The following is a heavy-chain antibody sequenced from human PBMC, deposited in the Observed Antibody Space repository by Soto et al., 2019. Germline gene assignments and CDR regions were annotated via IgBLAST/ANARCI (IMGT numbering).Heavy chain of an antibody. CDR1: GYSFTSYW. CDR3: ARAIEMATIGWFDP. CDR2: IYPGDSDT. Sequence: GESLKISCKASGYSFTSYWIGWVRQMPGKGLEWMGIIYPGDSDTRYRPSLLGQVTISADKSISTAYLQWSSLKASDTAIYYCARAIEMATIGWFDPWGQGTLVTVLL. D-gene: IGHD5-12*01. J-gene: IGHJ5*02. V-gene: IGHV5-51*01.